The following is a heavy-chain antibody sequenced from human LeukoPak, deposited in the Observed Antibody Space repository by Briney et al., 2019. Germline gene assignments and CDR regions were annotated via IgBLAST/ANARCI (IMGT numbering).Heavy chain of an antibody. D-gene: IGHD5-18*01. CDR1: GFTFSSYG. V-gene: IGHV3-30*02. Sequence: PGGSLRLSCAASGFTFSSYGMHWVRQAPGKGLEWVAFIRYDGSNKYYADSVKGRFTISRDNSKNPLYLQMNSLRAEDTAVYYCARDLTRGYNYGSEDYWGQGTLVTVSS. CDR3: ARDLTRGYNYGSEDY. J-gene: IGHJ4*02. CDR2: IRYDGSNK.